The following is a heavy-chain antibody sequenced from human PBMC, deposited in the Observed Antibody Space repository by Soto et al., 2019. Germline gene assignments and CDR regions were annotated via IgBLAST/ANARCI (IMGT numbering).Heavy chain of an antibody. V-gene: IGHV3-23*01. D-gene: IGHD6-19*01. Sequence: EVHLLESGGGLVQPGGPLRLSWAASGFTFTSFPWTGSRKAPGKGLEWVSAIGSRGDSTYYADSVKGRFTISRDNSKNTLYLQMNSLRAEDTAVYYCAKDLIYGYNSGRPFDSWGQGTLVTVSS. CDR3: AKDLIYGYNSGRPFDS. CDR1: GFTFTSFP. CDR2: IGSRGDST. J-gene: IGHJ4*02.